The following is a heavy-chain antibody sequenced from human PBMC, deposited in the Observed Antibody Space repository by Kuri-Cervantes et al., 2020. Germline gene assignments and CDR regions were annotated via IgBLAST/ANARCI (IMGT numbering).Heavy chain of an antibody. J-gene: IGHJ6*02. D-gene: IGHD6-6*01. Sequence: SETLSLTCPVLGGSISSGSYDWSWVRKPAGKGLEWIGRIYTSGSTNYSPSLKSRVTISVDTSKNPFPLKLSYVTAADTAVYYCARGSSSYYYYGMDVWGQGTTVTVSS. CDR1: GGSISSGSYD. CDR2: IYTSGST. V-gene: IGHV4-61*02. CDR3: ARGSSSYYYYGMDV.